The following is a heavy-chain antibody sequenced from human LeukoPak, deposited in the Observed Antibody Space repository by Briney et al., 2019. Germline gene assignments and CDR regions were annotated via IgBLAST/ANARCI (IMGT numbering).Heavy chain of an antibody. D-gene: IGHD5-24*01. J-gene: IGHJ3*02. CDR3: ARVRLSRGRDGYNKRAFDI. CDR2: INSDGSST. V-gene: IGHV3-74*01. CDR1: GFAFSSYW. Sequence: GGSLRLSCAASGFAFSSYWMHWVRQAPGKGLVWVSRINSDGSSTSYADSVKGRFTISRDNAKNTLYLQMNSLRAEDTAVYYCARVRLSRGRDGYNKRAFDIWGQGTMVTVSS.